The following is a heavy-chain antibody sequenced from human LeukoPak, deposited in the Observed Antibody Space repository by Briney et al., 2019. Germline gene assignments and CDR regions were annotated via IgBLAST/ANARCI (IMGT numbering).Heavy chain of an antibody. D-gene: IGHD4-17*01. V-gene: IGHV3-30-3*01. CDR3: ANGDPNWFDS. Sequence: QPGGSLRLSCAASGFTFSSYAMHWVRQAPGKGLEWVAVISYDGSNKYYADSVKGRFTISRDNSKNTLYLQMNSLRAEDTAVYYCANGDPNWFDSWGQGTLVTVSS. CDR1: GFTFSSYA. J-gene: IGHJ5*01. CDR2: ISYDGSNK.